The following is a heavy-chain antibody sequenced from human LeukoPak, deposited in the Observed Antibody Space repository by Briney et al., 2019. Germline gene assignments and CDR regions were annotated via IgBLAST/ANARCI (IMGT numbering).Heavy chain of an antibody. CDR3: AKLIAVAGIDY. CDR1: GFTFSSYA. V-gene: IGHV3-23*01. CDR2: ISGSGGST. Sequence: GGALRLSCAVSGFTFSSYAMSWVRQAPGKGLEWVSAISGSGGSTYYADSVKGRFTISRDNSKNTLYLQVNSLRAEDTAVYYCAKLIAVAGIDYWGQGTLVTVSS. J-gene: IGHJ4*02. D-gene: IGHD6-19*01.